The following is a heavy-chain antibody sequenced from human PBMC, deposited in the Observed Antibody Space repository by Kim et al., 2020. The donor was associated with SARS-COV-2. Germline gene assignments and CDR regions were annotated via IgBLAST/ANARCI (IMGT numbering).Heavy chain of an antibody. CDR2: ISWHGGSI. D-gene: IGHD4-17*01. CDR3: AKDIGRAYGDYFDY. CDR1: GFTFDDYA. J-gene: IGHJ4*02. Sequence: GGSLRLSCAASGFTFDDYAMHWVRQAPGKGLEWVSGISWHGGSIDYADSVKGRFTISRDNAKNSLYLQMNSLRAEDTALYYCAKDIGRAYGDYFDYWGQGTLVTVSS. V-gene: IGHV3-9*01.